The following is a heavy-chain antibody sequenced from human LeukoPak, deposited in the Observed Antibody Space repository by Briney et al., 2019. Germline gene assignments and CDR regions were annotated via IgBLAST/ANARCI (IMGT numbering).Heavy chain of an antibody. V-gene: IGHV4-61*02. CDR3: ARGGVDYYGSGTYYLMYYFDY. J-gene: IGHJ4*02. CDR2: IYTSGTT. D-gene: IGHD3-10*01. Sequence: SETLSPTCTVSGGSISSGSCYWGWIRRPAGKGLEWIGRIYTSGTTYYSPPLKSRVTISVDTSKNQVSLRLSSVTAADTAVYFCARGGVDYYGSGTYYLMYYFDYWGQGALVTVSS. CDR1: GGSISSGSCY.